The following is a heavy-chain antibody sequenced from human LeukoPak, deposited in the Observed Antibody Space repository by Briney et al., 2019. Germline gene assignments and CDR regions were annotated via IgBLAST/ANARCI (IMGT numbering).Heavy chain of an antibody. CDR3: ASGGDYVGIAATFRY. D-gene: IGHD4-23*01. CDR2: TSPSGGTI. Sequence: GGSLRLSCAASGFTFSDYYMSRIRQAPETGLEWLSYTSPSGGTIYYTDSVKGRFTISRDNAQNALYLEMNSLRAEDTAVYYCASGGDYVGIAATFRYWGQGSLVTVSS. V-gene: IGHV3-11*01. J-gene: IGHJ4*02. CDR1: GFTFSDYY.